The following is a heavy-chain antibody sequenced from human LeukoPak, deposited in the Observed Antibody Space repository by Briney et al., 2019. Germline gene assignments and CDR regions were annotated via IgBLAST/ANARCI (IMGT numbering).Heavy chain of an antibody. V-gene: IGHV1-69*06. CDR2: IIPIFGTA. Sequence: KVSCKASGGTFSSYAISWVRQAPGQGLEWMGGIIPIFGTANYAQKFQGRVTITADKSTSTAYMELSSLRSEDTAVYYCALSLGLDYYYYYYMDVWGKGTTVTVSS. J-gene: IGHJ6*03. CDR1: GGTFSSYA. CDR3: ALSLGLDYYYYYYMDV. D-gene: IGHD3-16*02.